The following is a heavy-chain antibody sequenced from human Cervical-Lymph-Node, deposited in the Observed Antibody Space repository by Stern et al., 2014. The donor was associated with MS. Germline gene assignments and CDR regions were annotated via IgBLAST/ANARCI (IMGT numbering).Heavy chain of an antibody. D-gene: IGHD3-3*01. CDR1: GYTFTSYD. CDR3: ARGRYDFWSGYYYYYYGMDV. V-gene: IGHV1-8*01. CDR2: MNPNSGNT. J-gene: IGHJ6*02. Sequence: VQLVESGAEVKKPGASVKVSCKASGYTFTSYDINWARQATGQGLEWMGWMNPNSGNTGYAQKFQGRVTMTRHTSISTAYMELSSLRSEDTAVYYCARGRYDFWSGYYYYYYGMDVWGQGTTVTVSS.